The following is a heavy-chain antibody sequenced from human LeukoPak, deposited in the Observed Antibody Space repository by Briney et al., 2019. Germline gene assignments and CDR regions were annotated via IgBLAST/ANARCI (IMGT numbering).Heavy chain of an antibody. CDR3: ARDFPGVIWIGDQTRGAYDI. J-gene: IGHJ3*02. Sequence: ASVKVSCKASGYTFTSYGISWVRQAPGQGLEWMGWISAYNGNTNYAQKLQGRVTMTTDTSTSTAYMELRSLRSDDTAVYYCARDFPGVIWIGDQTRGAYDIWGQGTMITVSS. CDR2: ISAYNGNT. D-gene: IGHD3-10*01. V-gene: IGHV1-18*01. CDR1: GYTFTSYG.